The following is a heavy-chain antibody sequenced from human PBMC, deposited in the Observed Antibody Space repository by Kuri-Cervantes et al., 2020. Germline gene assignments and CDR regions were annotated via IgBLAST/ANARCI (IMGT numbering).Heavy chain of an antibody. Sequence: ASVKVSCKASGYTFTDYYMHWVRQAPGQGLEWMGWINPNSGGTNYAQKFQGRVTMTRDTSISTAYMELSRLRPDDTAVYYCAKDRGWELLSGFDYWGQGTLVTVSS. CDR3: AKDRGWELLSGFDY. CDR1: GYTFTDYY. D-gene: IGHD1-26*01. V-gene: IGHV1-2*02. CDR2: INPNSGGT. J-gene: IGHJ4*02.